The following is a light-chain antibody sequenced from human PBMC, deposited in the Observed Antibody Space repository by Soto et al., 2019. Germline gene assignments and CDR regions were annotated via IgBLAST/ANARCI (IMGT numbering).Light chain of an antibody. J-gene: IGKJ2*01. CDR2: KAS. CDR1: QSISSW. CDR3: QQYKVYPYI. V-gene: IGKV1-5*03. Sequence: DIQMTQSPSTLSASVGDRVTITCRASQSISSWLAWYQQKPGQAPKLLIYKASDLQGGISSRFSGSGSGTEFTLTISSLQPDDYATYYCQQYKVYPYIFGQGTKLE.